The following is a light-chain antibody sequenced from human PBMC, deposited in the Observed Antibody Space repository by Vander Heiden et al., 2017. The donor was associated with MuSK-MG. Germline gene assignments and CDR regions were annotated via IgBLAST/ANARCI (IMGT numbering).Light chain of an antibody. Sequence: DIQMTKSPSSLSASVGDTVTITCRAGQNVRSYLNWYQQKPGKAPKLLIFAASTSQSGVPSRFSDGGSGTDFSLTISSLQPDDFATYYCQQSDDTPYTFGQRTEMEIK. CDR3: QQSDDTPYT. CDR2: AAS. V-gene: IGKV1-39*01. J-gene: IGKJ2*01. CDR1: QNVRSY.